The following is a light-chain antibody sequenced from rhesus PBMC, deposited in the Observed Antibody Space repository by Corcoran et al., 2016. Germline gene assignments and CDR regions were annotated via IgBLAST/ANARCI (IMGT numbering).Light chain of an antibody. CDR1: QSVSSS. J-gene: IGKJ2*01. V-gene: IGKV3-42*01. CDR2: ATS. Sequence: EIMMTQSPATLSLSPGERATLSCWASQSVSSSLAWFQQKPGQAPKLLIYATSSRATGIPDRFSGSGSGTEFTLTISSLEHEDVGVYYCLQDYSWPYSFGQGTRMEIK. CDR3: LQDYSWPYS.